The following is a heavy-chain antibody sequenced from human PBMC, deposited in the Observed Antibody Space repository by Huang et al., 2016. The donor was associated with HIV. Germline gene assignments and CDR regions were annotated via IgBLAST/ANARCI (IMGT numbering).Heavy chain of an antibody. D-gene: IGHD6-19*01. V-gene: IGHV4-34*01. CDR3: AREKAADSAWYGVYYFDY. CDR1: GGSFSGYS. Sequence: QVQLRQWGAGLVKPSETLSLTCAVYGGSFSGYSWTWIRQSPGKGLEWIGEINHIGKTNYQPSLKSRCTISKDTAKNQFSLQLTSVSAADTGVYFCAREKAADSAWYGVYYFDYWGEGALVTVTS. CDR2: INHIGKT. J-gene: IGHJ4*02.